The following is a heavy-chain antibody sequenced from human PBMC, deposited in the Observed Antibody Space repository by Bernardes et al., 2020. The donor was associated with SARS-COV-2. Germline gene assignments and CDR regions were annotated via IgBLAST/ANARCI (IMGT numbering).Heavy chain of an antibody. J-gene: IGHJ3*02. Sequence: SESLCLTCTVSGGSISSYYWSWIRQPPGKGLEWIGYIYYSGSTNYNPSLKSRVTIPVDTSKNQFSLKLSSVTAADTAVYYCSRHPRSIFGGNAFDIWGQGKRVTVSS. CDR2: IYYSGST. V-gene: IGHV4-59*08. CDR3: SRHPRSIFGGNAFDI. CDR1: GGSISSYY. D-gene: IGHD3-3*01.